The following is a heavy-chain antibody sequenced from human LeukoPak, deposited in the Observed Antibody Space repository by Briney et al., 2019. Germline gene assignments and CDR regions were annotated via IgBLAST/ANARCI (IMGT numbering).Heavy chain of an antibody. CDR3: ARDLRKGSYFDY. D-gene: IGHD3-9*01. J-gene: IGHJ4*02. Sequence: GGSLRLSCAAPGFSFNTYGMHWVRQAPGKGLEWVAIIWLDGSKISYADSVKGRFTISRDNSKNTLYLQMNSLRAEDTAVYDCARDLRKGSYFDYWGQGTLVAVSS. CDR2: IWLDGSKI. V-gene: IGHV3-33*01. CDR1: GFSFNTYG.